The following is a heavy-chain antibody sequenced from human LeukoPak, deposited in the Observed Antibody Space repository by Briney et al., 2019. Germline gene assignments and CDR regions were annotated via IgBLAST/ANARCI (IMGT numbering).Heavy chain of an antibody. CDR2: IYSGGST. Sequence: GGSLRLSCAASGFTLSSNYMSWVRQAPGKGLEWVSVIYSGGSTYYADSVKGRFTISRDNSKNTLYLQMNSLRAEDTAVYYCASEGVVAAAGRYFDYWGQGTLVTVSS. J-gene: IGHJ4*02. CDR3: ASEGVVAAAGRYFDY. V-gene: IGHV3-53*01. D-gene: IGHD6-13*01. CDR1: GFTLSSNY.